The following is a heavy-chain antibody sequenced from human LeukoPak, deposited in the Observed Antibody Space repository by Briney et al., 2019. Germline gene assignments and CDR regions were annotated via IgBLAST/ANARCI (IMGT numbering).Heavy chain of an antibody. J-gene: IGHJ4*02. CDR1: GGSFSGYY. CDR2: INHSGST. CDR3: ARVAAAGTWTDY. D-gene: IGHD6-13*01. V-gene: IGHV4-34*01. Sequence: SETLSLTCAVYGGSFSGYYWSWIRQPPGKGLEWIGEINHSGSTNYNPSLKSRVTISVDTSKNQFSLKLSSVTAAYTAVYYCARVAAAGTWTDYWGQGTLVTVSS.